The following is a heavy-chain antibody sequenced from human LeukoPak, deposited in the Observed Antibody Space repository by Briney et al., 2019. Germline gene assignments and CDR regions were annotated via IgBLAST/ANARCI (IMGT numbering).Heavy chain of an antibody. J-gene: IGHJ4*02. CDR1: GFTFSSYA. D-gene: IGHD2-2*01. Sequence: GSLRLSCAASGFTFSSYAMSWVRQAPGKGLEWVSAISGSGGSTYYAASVKGRFTISRDNSKNTLYLQMNSLRAEDTAVYYCAKDRVVVVPAESYFDYWGQGTLVTVSS. CDR2: ISGSGGST. CDR3: AKDRVVVVPAESYFDY. V-gene: IGHV3-23*01.